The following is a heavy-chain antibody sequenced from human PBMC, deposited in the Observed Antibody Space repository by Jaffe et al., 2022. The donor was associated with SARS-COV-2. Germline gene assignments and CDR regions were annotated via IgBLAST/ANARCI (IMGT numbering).Heavy chain of an antibody. CDR1: GFTFSSYA. Sequence: QVQLVESGGGVVQPGRSLRLSCAASGFTFSSYAMHWVRQAPGKGLEWVAVISYDGSNKYYADSVKGRFTISRDNSKNTLYLQMNSLRAEDTAVYYCARADSSGCFDYWGQGTLVTVSS. D-gene: IGHD3-22*01. CDR3: ARADSSGCFDY. V-gene: IGHV3-30-3*01. J-gene: IGHJ4*02. CDR2: ISYDGSNK.